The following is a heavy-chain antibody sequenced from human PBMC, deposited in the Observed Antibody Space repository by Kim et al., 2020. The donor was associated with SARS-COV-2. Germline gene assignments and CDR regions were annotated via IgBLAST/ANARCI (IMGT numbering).Heavy chain of an antibody. CDR1: GFTFSSYA. J-gene: IGHJ4*02. CDR2: ISGSGGST. V-gene: IGHV3-23*01. Sequence: GGSLRLSCAASGFTFSSYAMSWVRQAPGKGLEWVSAISGSGGSTYYADSVKGRFTISRDNSKNTLYLQMNSLRAEDTAVYYCAKDLRRLVEGLFFDWLRPPDYWGQGTLVTVSS. D-gene: IGHD3-9*01. CDR3: AKDLRRLVEGLFFDWLRPPDY.